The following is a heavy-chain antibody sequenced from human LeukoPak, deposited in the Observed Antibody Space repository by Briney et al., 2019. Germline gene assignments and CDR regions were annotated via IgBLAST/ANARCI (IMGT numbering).Heavy chain of an antibody. V-gene: IGHV3-23*01. J-gene: IGHJ4*02. CDR1: GFTFSSHA. CDR3: AKDIGSGYDFFDY. Sequence: PGGSLRLSCAASGFTFSSHAMSWVRQAPGKGLEWVSAISGSGGSTYYADSVKGRFTISRDNSKNTLYLQMNSLRAEDTAVYYCAKDIGSGYDFFDYWGQGTLVTVSS. D-gene: IGHD5-12*01. CDR2: ISGSGGST.